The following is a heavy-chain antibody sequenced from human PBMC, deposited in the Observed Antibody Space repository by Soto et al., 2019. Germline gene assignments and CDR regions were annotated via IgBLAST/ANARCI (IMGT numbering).Heavy chain of an antibody. V-gene: IGHV3-23*01. J-gene: IGHJ5*02. D-gene: IGHD1-26*01. CDR2: ISGSGGST. CDR3: AKGPGGSPLKNWFDP. CDR1: GFTFSSYA. Sequence: EVQLLESGGGLVQPGGSLRLSCAASGFTFSSYAMSWVRQAPGKGLEWVSAISGSGGSTYYADSVKGRFTISRDNSKNTLYMQMNSLRAEDTAVYYCAKGPGGSPLKNWFDPWGQGTLVTVSS.